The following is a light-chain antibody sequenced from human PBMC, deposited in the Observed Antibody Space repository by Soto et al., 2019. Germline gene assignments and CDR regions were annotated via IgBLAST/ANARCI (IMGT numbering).Light chain of an antibody. CDR2: KAS. V-gene: IGKV1-5*03. J-gene: IGKJ1*01. Sequence: DIQMTQSPSTLSASIGDRVTITCRASESVRSWLGWYQQKPGKAPKFLIYKASNLESGVPSRFSGSGSGTAFTLTISGLQPDDFATYYCQQYNKYPCTFGQGTQVEVE. CDR3: QQYNKYPCT. CDR1: ESVRSW.